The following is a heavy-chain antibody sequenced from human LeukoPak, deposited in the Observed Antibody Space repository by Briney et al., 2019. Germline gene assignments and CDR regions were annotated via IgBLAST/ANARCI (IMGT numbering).Heavy chain of an antibody. V-gene: IGHV1-69*13. J-gene: IGHJ6*02. CDR1: GNSISNYA. D-gene: IGHD3-16*01. CDR2: IIPIFGTA. Sequence: ASVKVSCKASGNSISNYAVSWVRQAPGQGFEWMGGIIPIFGTADYAQKFQGRVTITADQSTSTTYMALSSLKSEDTATYYCATRACHAGGCSSSFYYYYGLHFWGQGTTVSVSS. CDR3: ATRACHAGGCSSSFYYYYGLHF.